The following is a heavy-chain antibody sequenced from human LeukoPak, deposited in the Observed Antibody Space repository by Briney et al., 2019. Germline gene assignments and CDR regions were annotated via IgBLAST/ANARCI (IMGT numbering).Heavy chain of an antibody. D-gene: IGHD6-19*01. Sequence: GASVKVSCKASGYTFTGYYMHWVRQAPGQGLEWMGWINPNSGGTNYAQKFQGRVTMTRNTSINTAYMELSNLRSEDTAVYYCATISSGWHSDEYWGQGTLVTVSS. CDR2: INPNSGGT. CDR1: GYTFTGYY. J-gene: IGHJ4*02. CDR3: ATISSGWHSDEY. V-gene: IGHV1-2*02.